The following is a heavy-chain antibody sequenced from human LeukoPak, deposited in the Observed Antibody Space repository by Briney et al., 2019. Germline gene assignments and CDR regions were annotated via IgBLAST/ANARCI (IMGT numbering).Heavy chain of an antibody. D-gene: IGHD3-22*01. CDR3: ARDTPGYYDSSGYYYCFDS. CDR1: GGSISSYY. V-gene: IGHV4-4*07. CDR2: IYTSGGT. Sequence: PSETLSLTCTVSGGSISSYYWSWIRQPAGKGLEWIGRIYTSGGTNYNPSLKSRVTMSVDTSKNQFSLRLSSVTAADTAVYHCARDTPGYYDSSGYYYCFDSWGQGTLVTVSS. J-gene: IGHJ4*02.